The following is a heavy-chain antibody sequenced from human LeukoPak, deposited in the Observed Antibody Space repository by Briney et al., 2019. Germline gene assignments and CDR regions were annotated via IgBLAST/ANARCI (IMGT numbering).Heavy chain of an antibody. D-gene: IGHD6-19*01. J-gene: IGHJ4*02. Sequence: SVKVSCKASGGTFSSYAISWVRQAPGQGLEWMGGIIPIFGTANYAQKFQGRVTITTDESTSTAYMELSSLRSEDTAVYYCARHVVRGRTAVAGHFDYWGQGTLVTVSS. CDR1: GGTFSSYA. CDR3: ARHVVRGRTAVAGHFDY. V-gene: IGHV1-69*05. CDR2: IIPIFGTA.